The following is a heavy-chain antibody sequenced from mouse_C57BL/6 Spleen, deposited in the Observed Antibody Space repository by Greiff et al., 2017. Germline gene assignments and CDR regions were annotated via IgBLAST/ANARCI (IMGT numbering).Heavy chain of an antibody. J-gene: IGHJ2*01. CDR3: ARGGTGTVFDY. Sequence: EVKVVESGGGLVKPGGSLKLSCAASGFTFSSYAMSWVRQTPEKRLEWVATISDGGSYTYYPDNVKGRFTISRDNAKNNLYLQMSHLKSEDTAMYYCARGGTGTVFDYWGQGTTLTVSS. CDR1: GFTFSSYA. D-gene: IGHD4-1*01. V-gene: IGHV5-4*03. CDR2: ISDGGSYT.